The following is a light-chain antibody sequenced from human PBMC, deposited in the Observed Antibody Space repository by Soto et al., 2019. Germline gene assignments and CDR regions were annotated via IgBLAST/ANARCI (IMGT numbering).Light chain of an antibody. CDR1: DSDVGRYNS. Sequence: QSALTQPASVSGCPGQSITVSCAGTDSDVGRYNSVSWYQQHPGKAPKLIIYDVTNRPSGVSNRFSASKSGNTASLTISGLRAEDEADYYCSSYTSASTEVFGGGTKLTVL. CDR2: DVT. J-gene: IGLJ2*01. CDR3: SSYTSASTEV. V-gene: IGLV2-14*03.